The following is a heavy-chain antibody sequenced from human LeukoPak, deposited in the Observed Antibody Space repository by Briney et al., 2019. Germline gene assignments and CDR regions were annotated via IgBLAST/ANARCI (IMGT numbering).Heavy chain of an antibody. D-gene: IGHD1-26*01. CDR1: GGSISSSY. CDR3: ARDVWVGATYFDF. CDR2: IYYTGST. Sequence: SETLSLTCTVSGGSISSSYWSWIRQPPGKGLEWLGYIYYTGSTNYNPSLKSRVTMSVDTSKNQFSLKLSSVTAADTAVYYCARDVWVGATYFDFWGQGTLVTVSS. V-gene: IGHV4-59*01. J-gene: IGHJ4*02.